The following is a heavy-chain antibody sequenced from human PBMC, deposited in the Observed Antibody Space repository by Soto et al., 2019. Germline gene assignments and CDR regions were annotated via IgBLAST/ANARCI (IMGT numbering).Heavy chain of an antibody. CDR3: ARPMGIAVAVDVFDL. J-gene: IGHJ3*01. V-gene: IGHV5-51*03. Sequence: EVQLVQSGGEVKKSGESLKISCTASRYSFTSYWIAWVRQMPGKGLEWMGTIYPGDSETKYSPSFQGQVTISADKSITTAYLHWSSLKASDTAMYFFARPMGIAVAVDVFDLWGQGTMVTVSS. D-gene: IGHD6-19*01. CDR2: IYPGDSET. CDR1: RYSFTSYW.